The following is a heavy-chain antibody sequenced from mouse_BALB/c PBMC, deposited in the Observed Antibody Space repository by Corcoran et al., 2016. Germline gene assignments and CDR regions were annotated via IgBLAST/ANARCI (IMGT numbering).Heavy chain of an antibody. CDR2: IDPANGNT. V-gene: IGHV14-3*02. CDR3: GRSREGNYVVY. D-gene: IGHD2-3*01. J-gene: IGHJ2*01. CDR1: GFNIKDTY. Sequence: EVQLQQSGAELVKPGASVKLSCTASGFNIKDTYMHWVKQRPEQGLEWIGRIDPANGNTKYDPKFQGKATMTADTSYNTVYLQLSSLTSEATAVYYCGRSREGNYVVYGGQGTTLTASS.